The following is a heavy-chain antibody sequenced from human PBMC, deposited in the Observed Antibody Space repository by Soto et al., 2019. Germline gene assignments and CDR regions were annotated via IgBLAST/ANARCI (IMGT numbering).Heavy chain of an antibody. Sequence: EVQLLESGGGLVQPGGSLRLSCAASGFTFSSYAMSWVRQAPGKGLEWVSAISGSGGSTYYADSVKGRFTISRDNSKNTLYLQMNSLRAEDTAVYYCAKHLKNTMVRGVLYYYYGMDVWGQGTTVTVSS. D-gene: IGHD3-10*01. J-gene: IGHJ6*02. CDR1: GFTFSSYA. CDR2: ISGSGGST. CDR3: AKHLKNTMVRGVLYYYYGMDV. V-gene: IGHV3-23*01.